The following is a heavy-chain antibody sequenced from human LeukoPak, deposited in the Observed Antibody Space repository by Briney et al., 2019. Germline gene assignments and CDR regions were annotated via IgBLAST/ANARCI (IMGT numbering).Heavy chain of an antibody. V-gene: IGHV4-4*07. CDR1: GGSISSYY. D-gene: IGHD6-19*01. CDR3: ASSISGWYYYYGMDV. Sequence: PSQTLSLTCTVSGGSISSYYWSWIRQPAGKGLEWIGRIYTSGSTNYNPSLKSRVTMSVDTSKNQFSLKLSSVTAADTAVYYCASSISGWYYYYGMDVWGQGTTVTVSS. CDR2: IYTSGST. J-gene: IGHJ6*02.